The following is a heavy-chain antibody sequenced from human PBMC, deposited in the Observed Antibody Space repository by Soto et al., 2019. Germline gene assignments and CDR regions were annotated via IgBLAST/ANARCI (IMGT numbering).Heavy chain of an antibody. CDR1: GASITSGAFF. J-gene: IGHJ5*02. CDR2: IYYSGST. D-gene: IGHD3-22*01. CDR3: ARGRNYNFDSNYNWFDP. Sequence: SETLSLTXTVSGASITSGAFFWSWLRQHPEKGLEWIGYIYYSGSTYYNPSLKSRLSISLDTSKNQFSLKLSSVTAADTAVYYCARGRNYNFDSNYNWFDPWGQGTLVTVSS. V-gene: IGHV4-31*02.